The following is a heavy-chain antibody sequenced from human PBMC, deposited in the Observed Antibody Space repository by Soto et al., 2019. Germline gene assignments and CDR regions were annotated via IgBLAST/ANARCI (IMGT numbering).Heavy chain of an antibody. CDR3: AREGVTPSYYYYYGMDV. D-gene: IGHD5-18*01. CDR2: ISYSGST. J-gene: IGHJ6*02. Sequence: QVQLQESGPGLVKPSETLSLTCTVSGGSISSYYWSWIRQPPGKGLEWIGYISYSGSTNYNSSLKSRVTISVDTSKNKFSLKLSSVTAADTAVYYCAREGVTPSYYYYYGMDVWGQGTTVTVSS. V-gene: IGHV4-59*01. CDR1: GGSISSYY.